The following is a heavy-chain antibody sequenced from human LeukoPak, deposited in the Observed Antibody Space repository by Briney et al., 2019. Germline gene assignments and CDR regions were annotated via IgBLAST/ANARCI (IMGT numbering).Heavy chain of an antibody. CDR1: GGSISSYY. Sequence: SETLSLTCTVSGGSISSYYWSWIRQPAGKGLEWIGSIYYSGSTYYNPSLKSRVTISVDTSKNQFSLKLSSVTAADTAVYYCARARATMIEYYFDYWGQGTLVTVSS. CDR2: IYYSGST. V-gene: IGHV4-4*07. D-gene: IGHD3-22*01. CDR3: ARARATMIEYYFDY. J-gene: IGHJ4*02.